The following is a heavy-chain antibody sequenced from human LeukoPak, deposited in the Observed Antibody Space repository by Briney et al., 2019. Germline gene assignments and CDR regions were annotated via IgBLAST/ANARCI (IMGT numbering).Heavy chain of an antibody. CDR1: GGSFSGYY. CDR3: ARGGREGDFWSGYYYYYYMDV. V-gene: IGHV4-34*01. Sequence: SETLSLTCAVYGGSFSGYYWSWIRQPPGKALEWIGEINHSGSTNYNPSLKSRVTISVDTSKNQFSLKLSSVTAADTAVYYCARGGREGDFWSGYYYYYYMDVWGKGTTVTVSS. CDR2: INHSGST. J-gene: IGHJ6*03. D-gene: IGHD3-3*01.